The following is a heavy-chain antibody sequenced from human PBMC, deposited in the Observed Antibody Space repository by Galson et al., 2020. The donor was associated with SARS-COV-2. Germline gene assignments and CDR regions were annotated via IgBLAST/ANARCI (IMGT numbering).Heavy chain of an antibody. CDR2: IYHSGST. CDR1: GGSISSSNW. Sequence: SDTLSLTCAVSGGSISSSNWWSWVRQPPGKGLEWIGEIYHSGSTNYNPSLKSRVTISVDKSKNQFSLKLSSVTAADTAVYYCAREPYYYDSSGPYYYYYGMDVWGQGTTVTVSS. D-gene: IGHD3-22*01. CDR3: AREPYYYDSSGPYYYYYGMDV. J-gene: IGHJ6*02. V-gene: IGHV4-4*02.